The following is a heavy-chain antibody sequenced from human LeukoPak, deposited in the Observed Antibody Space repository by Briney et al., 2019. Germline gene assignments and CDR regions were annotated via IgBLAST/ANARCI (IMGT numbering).Heavy chain of an antibody. CDR3: ARDRFRPYDSSGYYLPHGDY. V-gene: IGHV1-46*01. J-gene: IGHJ4*02. Sequence: ASVKVSCKASGYTFTSYYMHWVRQAPGQGLEWMGIINPSGGSTSYAQKFQGRVTMTTDTSTSTAYMELRSLRSDDTAVYYCARDRFRPYDSSGYYLPHGDYWGQGTLVTVSS. CDR1: GYTFTSYY. CDR2: INPSGGST. D-gene: IGHD3-22*01.